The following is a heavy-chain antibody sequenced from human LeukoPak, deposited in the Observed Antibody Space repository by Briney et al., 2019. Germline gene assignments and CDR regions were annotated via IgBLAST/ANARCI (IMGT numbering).Heavy chain of an antibody. CDR1: GFTFSSYS. CDR3: ARTYTAMAKTWTYYFDY. D-gene: IGHD5-18*01. V-gene: IGHV3-48*04. Sequence: PGGSLRLSCAASGFTFSSYSMNWVRQAPGKGLEWVSYISSSSSTIYYADSVKGRFTISRDNAKNSLYLQMNSLRAEDTAVYYCARTYTAMAKTWTYYFDYWGQGTLVTVSS. J-gene: IGHJ4*02. CDR2: ISSSSSTI.